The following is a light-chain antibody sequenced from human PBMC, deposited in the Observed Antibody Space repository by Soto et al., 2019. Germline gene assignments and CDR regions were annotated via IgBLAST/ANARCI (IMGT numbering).Light chain of an antibody. CDR1: QSISSW. CDR3: QQYNSYPWT. J-gene: IGKJ1*01. V-gene: IGKV1-5*01. Sequence: DIQMTQSPSTLSASVGDRVTITCRASQSISSWLAWYQQKPGKAPKLLIYDASSLESGVPSRFSGSGSGTEFTLTLTSLQPDDFATYYCQQYNSYPWTFGQGTKVELK. CDR2: DAS.